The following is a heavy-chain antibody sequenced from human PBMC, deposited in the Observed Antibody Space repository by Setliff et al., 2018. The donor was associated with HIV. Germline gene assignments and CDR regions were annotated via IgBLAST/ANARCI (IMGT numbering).Heavy chain of an antibody. CDR1: GGTFSSYA. J-gene: IGHJ6*03. CDR3: ARVNGSWYERVLNYYYYMDV. CDR2: IIPIFGTA. Sequence: ASVKVSCKASGGTFSSYAISWVRQAPGLGLEWMGGIIPIFGTANYAQKFQGRVTITADESTSTAYMELSSLRSEDTAVYYCARVNGSWYERVLNYYYYMDVWGKGTTVTVSS. V-gene: IGHV1-69*13. D-gene: IGHD6-13*01.